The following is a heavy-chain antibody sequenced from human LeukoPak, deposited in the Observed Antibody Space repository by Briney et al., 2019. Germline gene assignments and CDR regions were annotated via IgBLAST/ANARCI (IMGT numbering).Heavy chain of an antibody. CDR2: IYHSGST. Sequence: PSETLSLTCAVSGSSISSGYYWGWIRPPPGKGLEWIASIYHSGSTYNHPSLKGRVTMSVDTSKNQFSLKLSSVTAADTAVYYCARKNYPFDYWGQGILVTVSS. CDR1: GSSISSGYY. J-gene: IGHJ4*02. V-gene: IGHV4-38-2*01. CDR3: ARKNYPFDY. D-gene: IGHD5-24*01.